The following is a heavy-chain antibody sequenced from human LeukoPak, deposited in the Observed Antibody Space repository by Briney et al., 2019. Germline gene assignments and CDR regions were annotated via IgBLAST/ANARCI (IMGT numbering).Heavy chain of an antibody. CDR2: ISSSSSYI. D-gene: IGHD2-8*02. J-gene: IGHJ5*02. CDR1: GFTFSSYS. V-gene: IGHV3-21*01. CDR3: ARVAVSGPTGWFDP. Sequence: GGSLRLSCAASGFTFSSYSMNWVRQAPGKGLEWVSSISSSSSYIYYADSVKGRFTISRGNVDNVVYLEMNSLGAEDTATYYCARVAVSGPTGWFDPWGQGTLVIVSS.